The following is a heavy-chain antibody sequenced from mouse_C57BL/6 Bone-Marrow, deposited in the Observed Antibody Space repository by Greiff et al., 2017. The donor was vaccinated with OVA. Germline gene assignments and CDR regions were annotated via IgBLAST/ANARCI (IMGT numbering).Heavy chain of an antibody. CDR2: IWRGGST. D-gene: IGHD2-2*01. J-gene: IGHJ1*03. CDR3: ADYGYDRPYHWYFDV. V-gene: IGHV2-2*01. CDR1: GFSLTSYG. Sequence: VQLQESGPGLVQPSQCLSITCTVSGFSLTSYGVHWVRQSPGKGLEWLGVIWRGGSTDYNAAFISRLSISKDNSTCQVFFKMNSLLADDTAIYYCADYGYDRPYHWYFDVWGTGTTVTVSS.